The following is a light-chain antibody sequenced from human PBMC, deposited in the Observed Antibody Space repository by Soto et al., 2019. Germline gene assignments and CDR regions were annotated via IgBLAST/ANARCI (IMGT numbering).Light chain of an antibody. Sequence: QSALTQPPSASGSPGQSVTISCTGSSSDVGGYNYVSWYQQHPGKAPKLMIYEVSKRPSGVPDRLSDSKSGNTASLTVSGLQAEDEADYYWSSYGGSNTVVFGGGTKLTVL. V-gene: IGLV2-8*01. CDR1: SSDVGGYNY. CDR2: EVS. CDR3: SSYGGSNTVV. J-gene: IGLJ2*01.